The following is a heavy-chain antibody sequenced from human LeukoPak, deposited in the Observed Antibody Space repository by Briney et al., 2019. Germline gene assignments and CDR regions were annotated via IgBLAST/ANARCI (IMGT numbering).Heavy chain of an antibody. CDR3: ARDALQNGYDFWSGYFFYGMDV. Sequence: LSLTCTVSGGSISSYYWSWLRQAPGKGLEWVSYISSSGSTIYYADSVKGRFTISRDNAKNSLYLQMNSLRAEDTAVYYCARDALQNGYDFWSGYFFYGMDVWGQGTTVTVSS. J-gene: IGHJ6*02. D-gene: IGHD3-3*01. CDR1: GGSISSYY. CDR2: ISSSGSTI. V-gene: IGHV3-11*01.